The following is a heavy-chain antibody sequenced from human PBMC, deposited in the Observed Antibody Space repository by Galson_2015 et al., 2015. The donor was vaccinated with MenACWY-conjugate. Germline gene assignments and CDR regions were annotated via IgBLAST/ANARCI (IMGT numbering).Heavy chain of an antibody. CDR1: GYIFTIYY. J-gene: IGHJ3*02. V-gene: IGHV1-46*01. D-gene: IGHD4-23*01. CDR2: ISPSAGIT. CDR3: AKVRAVGGSDGFDI. Sequence: SVKVSCKASGYIFTIYYIHWVRQAPGQGLEWMGTISPSAGITHYAQKFQGRVSMSRDTSTTTVYMEMSSLRSEDTAVYYCAKVRAVGGSDGFDIWGQGTMVTVSS.